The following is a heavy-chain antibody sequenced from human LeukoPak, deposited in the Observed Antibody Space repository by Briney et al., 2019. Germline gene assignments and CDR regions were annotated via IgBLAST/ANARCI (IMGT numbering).Heavy chain of an antibody. CDR2: INHSGST. V-gene: IGHV4-34*01. Sequence: SETLSLTCAVYGGSFSGYYWSWIRQPPGKGLEWIGEINHSGSTNYNPSLKSRVTISVDTSKNQFSLKLSSVTAADTAVYYCATPAMDVWGQGTTVTVSS. J-gene: IGHJ6*02. CDR1: GGSFSGYY. CDR3: ATPAMDV.